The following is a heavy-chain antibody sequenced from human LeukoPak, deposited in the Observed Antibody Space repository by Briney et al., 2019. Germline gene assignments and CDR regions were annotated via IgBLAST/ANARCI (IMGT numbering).Heavy chain of an antibody. CDR2: IYYSGST. CDR3: ASGYYYDSSGYSFDY. D-gene: IGHD3-22*01. J-gene: IGHJ4*02. V-gene: IGHV4-31*11. CDR1: GGSISSGGYS. Sequence: SQTLSLTCAVSGGSISSGGYSWSWIRQHPGKGLEWIGYIYYSGSTNYNPSLKSRVTISVDTSKNQFSLKLSSVTAADTAVYYCASGYYYDSSGYSFDYWGQGTLVTVSS.